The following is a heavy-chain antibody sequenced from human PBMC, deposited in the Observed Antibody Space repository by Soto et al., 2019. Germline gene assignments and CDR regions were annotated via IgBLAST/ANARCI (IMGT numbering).Heavy chain of an antibody. CDR1: GFSVSNYH. D-gene: IGHD4-4*01. Sequence: EVQLVDSGGGLVQPGGSLRLSCAASGFSVSNYHMNWVRQAPGKGPEWVSIITVGDVTYYADSVKGRFTISRDISRNTVYLQMNSLRGDDTAVYYFAGGRDYSKGGDHWGQGTMVIVSS. J-gene: IGHJ4*02. V-gene: IGHV3-66*01. CDR3: AGGRDYSKGGDH. CDR2: ITVGDVT.